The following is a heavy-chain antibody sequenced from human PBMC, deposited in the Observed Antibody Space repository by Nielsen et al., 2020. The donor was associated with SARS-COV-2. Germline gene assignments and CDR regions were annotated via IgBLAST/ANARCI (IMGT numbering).Heavy chain of an antibody. V-gene: IGHV3-33*01. D-gene: IGHD1-1*01. CDR2: IWYDGSNK. CDR1: GFTFSSYG. CDR3: ARDRLGNWNDYYFDY. Sequence: GESLKISCAASGFTFSSYGMHWVRQAPGKGLEWVAVIWYDGSNKYYADSVKGRFTISRDNSKNTLYLQMNSLRAEDTAVYYCARDRLGNWNDYYFDYWGQGTLVTVSS. J-gene: IGHJ4*02.